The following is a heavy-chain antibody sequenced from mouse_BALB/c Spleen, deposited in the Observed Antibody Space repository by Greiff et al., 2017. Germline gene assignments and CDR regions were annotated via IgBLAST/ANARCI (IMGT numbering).Heavy chain of an antibody. V-gene: IGHV5-6-2*01. J-gene: IGHJ2*01. CDR1: GFTFSSYY. CDR2: INSNGGST. D-gene: IGHD2-1*01. Sequence: DVMLVESGGGLVKLGGSLKLSCAASGFTFSSYYMSWVRQTPEKRLELVAAINSNGGSTYYPDTVKGRFTISRDNAKNTLYLQMSSLKSEDTALYYCARRGGNHVFDYWGQGTTLTVSS. CDR3: ARRGGNHVFDY.